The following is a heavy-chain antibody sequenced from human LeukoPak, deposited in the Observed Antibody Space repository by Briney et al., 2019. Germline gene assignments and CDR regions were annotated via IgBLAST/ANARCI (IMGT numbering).Heavy chain of an antibody. V-gene: IGHV3-7*01. Sequence: GGSLRLSCAASGFTFRNHWMSWVRQAPGKGLEWVANIKHDGSENFYVDSVKGRFTISRDNVQNSLYLQMNSLRDEDTAVYYCVTGGGGPDYWGQGTLVTVSS. CDR1: GFTFRNHW. CDR3: VTGGGGPDY. D-gene: IGHD3-16*01. J-gene: IGHJ4*02. CDR2: IKHDGSEN.